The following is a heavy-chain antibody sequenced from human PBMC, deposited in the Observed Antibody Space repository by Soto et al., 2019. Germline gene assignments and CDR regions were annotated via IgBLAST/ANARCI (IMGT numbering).Heavy chain of an antibody. J-gene: IGHJ5*02. Sequence: QVQLVESGGGVVQPGRSLRLSCAASGFTFSSYGMHWVRQAPGKGLEWVAVISYDGSNKYYADSVKGRFTISRDNSKNRLXLXMNSLRAEDTAVYYCAKFDDDYVWGSYRYGPTWFDPWGQGTLVTVSS. D-gene: IGHD3-16*02. CDR2: ISYDGSNK. CDR3: AKFDDDYVWGSYRYGPTWFDP. CDR1: GFTFSSYG. V-gene: IGHV3-30*18.